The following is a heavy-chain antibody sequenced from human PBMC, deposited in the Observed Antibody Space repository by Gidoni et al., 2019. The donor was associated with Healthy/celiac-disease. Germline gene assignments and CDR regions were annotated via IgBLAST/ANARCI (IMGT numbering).Heavy chain of an antibody. CDR2: IWYDGSNN. Sequence: QVQLLASAGGVIQPGASPRLACAATGAPFSSYARHWVRQAPGKGLAGVAVIWYDGSNNYYADSVKGRFTISRDNSKNTLYLQMNSLRAEDTAVYYCARDFDPSIAVSDIGYWGQGTLVTVSS. CDR3: ARDFDPSIAVSDIGY. V-gene: IGHV3-33*01. J-gene: IGHJ4*02. CDR1: GAPFSSYA. D-gene: IGHD6-19*01.